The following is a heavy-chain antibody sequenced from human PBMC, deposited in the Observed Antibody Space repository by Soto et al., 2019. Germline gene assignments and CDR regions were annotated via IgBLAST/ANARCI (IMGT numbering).Heavy chain of an antibody. CDR2: ISAYNGNT. CDR3: ARDTRYCSSTSCYRGSDFDY. J-gene: IGHJ4*02. D-gene: IGHD2-2*02. V-gene: IGHV1-18*01. CDR1: GYTFTSYG. Sequence: QVQLVQSGAEVKKPGASVKVSCKASGYTFTSYGISWVRQAPGQGLEWMGWISAYNGNTNYAQKLQGRVTMTTDTSTSTAYMELRSLRSDDTAVYYCARDTRYCSSTSCYRGSDFDYWGQGTLVTVSS.